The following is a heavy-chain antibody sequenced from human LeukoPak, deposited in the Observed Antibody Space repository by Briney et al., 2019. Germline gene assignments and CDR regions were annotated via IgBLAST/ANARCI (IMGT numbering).Heavy chain of an antibody. CDR3: ARAQGDYYYDSSGYHPLGY. J-gene: IGHJ4*02. V-gene: IGHV1-2*02. CDR1: GYTFTGYY. D-gene: IGHD3-22*01. CDR2: INPNSGGT. Sequence: ASVKVSCKASGYTFTGYYMHWVRQAPGQGLEWMRWINPNSGGTNYAQKFQGRVTMTRDTSISTAYMELSRLRSDDTAVYYCARAQGDYYYDSSGYHPLGYWGQGTLVTVSS.